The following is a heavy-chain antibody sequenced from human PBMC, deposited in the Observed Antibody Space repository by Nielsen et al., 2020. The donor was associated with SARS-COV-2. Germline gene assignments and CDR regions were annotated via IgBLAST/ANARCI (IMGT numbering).Heavy chain of an antibody. CDR2: IYYSGST. D-gene: IGHD3-10*01. J-gene: IGHJ6*02. CDR1: GGSISSYY. V-gene: IGHV4-59*13. Sequence: SETLSLTCTASGGSISSYYWSWIRQPPGKGLEWIGYIYYSGSTNYNPSLKSRVTISVDTSKNQFSLKLSSVTAADTAVYYCARDGGYGSGSYYNSYYGMDVWGQGTTVTVSS. CDR3: ARDGGYGSGSYYNSYYGMDV.